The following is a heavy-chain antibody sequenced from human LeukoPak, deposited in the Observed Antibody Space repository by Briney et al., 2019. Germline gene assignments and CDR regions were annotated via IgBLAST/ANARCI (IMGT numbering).Heavy chain of an antibody. CDR2: IYYSGST. Sequence: SETLSLTCTVSGGSISSSSYYWGWIRHPPGKGLEWIGSIYYSGSTYYNPSLKSRVTISVDTSKNQFSLKLSSVTAADTAVYYCARDQVAVAPIPFFDYWGQGTLVTVSS. V-gene: IGHV4-39*07. D-gene: IGHD6-19*01. CDR1: GGSISSSSYY. CDR3: ARDQVAVAPIPFFDY. J-gene: IGHJ4*02.